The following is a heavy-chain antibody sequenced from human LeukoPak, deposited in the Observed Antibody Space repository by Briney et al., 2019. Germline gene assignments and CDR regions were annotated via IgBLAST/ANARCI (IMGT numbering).Heavy chain of an antibody. CDR1: GFTFDDYA. V-gene: IGHV3-9*01. CDR2: ISWNSGSI. J-gene: IGHJ2*01. Sequence: TGRSLRLSCAASGFTFDDYAMHWVRQAPGKGLEWVSGISWNSGSIGYADSVKGRFTISRDNAKNSLYLQMNSLRADDTAVYYCARAYPGIQLWLHLTDWYFDLWGRGTLVTVSS. CDR3: ARAYPGIQLWLHLTDWYFDL. D-gene: IGHD5-18*01.